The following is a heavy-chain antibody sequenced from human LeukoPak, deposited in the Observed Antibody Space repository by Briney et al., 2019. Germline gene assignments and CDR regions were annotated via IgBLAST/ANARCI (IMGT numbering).Heavy chain of an antibody. CDR3: ARAEKVTWIQLWSHPLGAFDI. D-gene: IGHD5-18*01. Sequence: PSETLSLTCTVSGGSISTSNYYWGWIRQPPGKGLEWIGNIFYSGSTYYSPSLKSRVTISVDTSKNQFSLKLSSVTAADTAVYYCARAEKVTWIQLWSHPLGAFDIWGQGTMVTVSS. CDR2: IFYSGST. J-gene: IGHJ3*02. V-gene: IGHV4-39*07. CDR1: GGSISTSNYY.